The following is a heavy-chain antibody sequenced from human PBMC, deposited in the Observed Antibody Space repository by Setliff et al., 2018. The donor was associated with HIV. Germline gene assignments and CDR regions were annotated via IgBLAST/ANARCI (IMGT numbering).Heavy chain of an antibody. D-gene: IGHD2-21*02. CDR1: GFTFSSYA. V-gene: IGHV3-33*08. Sequence: GGSLRLSCAASGFTFSSYAINWVRQAPGKVLGWVAVIWYDGSQQFYGDSVKGRFTITRDNSKNTVHLQMNSLRVEDTAAYYCARRGMVPATLDFWGQGTPVTVSS. J-gene: IGHJ4*02. CDR2: IWYDGSQQ. CDR3: ARRGMVPATLDF.